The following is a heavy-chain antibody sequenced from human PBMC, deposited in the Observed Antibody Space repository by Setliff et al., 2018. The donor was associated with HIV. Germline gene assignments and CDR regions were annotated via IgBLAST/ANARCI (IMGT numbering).Heavy chain of an antibody. V-gene: IGHV1-2*02. D-gene: IGHD6-19*01. CDR3: ARWSSGWSYFDF. Sequence: ASVKVSCKASGYTFTGYYMHWVRQAPGQGLEWMGWINPNNGGTSYAQKFQGRVTMTRDTSISTVYMELSRLRSGDTAVYYCARWSSGWSYFDFWGQGTLVTVSS. CDR2: INPNNGGT. CDR1: GYTFTGYY. J-gene: IGHJ4*02.